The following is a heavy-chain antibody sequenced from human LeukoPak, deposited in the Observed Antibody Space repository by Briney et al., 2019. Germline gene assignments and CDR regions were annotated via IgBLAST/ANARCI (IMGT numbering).Heavy chain of an antibody. D-gene: IGHD3-10*01. Sequence: GGSLRFSCAASGFTFNRHWMHWVRRTPGKGLVWLARISPDGYITTYANAVKGRFTISRDNARNTLDLQMTSLRPEDTAVYFCVREDHGSGSFLYWGQGTLVTVSS. CDR3: VREDHGSGSFLY. CDR2: ISPDGYIT. J-gene: IGHJ4*02. CDR1: GFTFNRHW. V-gene: IGHV3-74*01.